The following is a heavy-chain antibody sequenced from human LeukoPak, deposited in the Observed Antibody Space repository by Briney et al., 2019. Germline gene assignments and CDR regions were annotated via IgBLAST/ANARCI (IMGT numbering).Heavy chain of an antibody. D-gene: IGHD4-17*01. Sequence: GWVARIRGDGRATSYADSVKGRFTIAGDNAMSTVFLRMKSLRAEDTAVYYCARDPLYADDGDVLTPFDCWSQGSQVTVAS. V-gene: IGHV3-74*01. CDR2: IRGDGRAT. J-gene: IGHJ4*02. CDR3: ARDPLYADDGDVLTPFDC.